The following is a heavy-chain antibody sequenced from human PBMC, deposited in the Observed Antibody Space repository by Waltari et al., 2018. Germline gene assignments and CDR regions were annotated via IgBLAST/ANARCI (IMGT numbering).Heavy chain of an antibody. CDR3: ARGGFLRPRFMDV. V-gene: IGHV4-34*02. CDR2: ISESGGT. J-gene: IGHJ6*03. D-gene: IGHD3-3*01. CDR1: RESFRGYF. Sequence: QVQLQQWGAGTGLLKPSETLYLTCAILRESFRGYFWTWIRQSPGRGREWIGDISESGGTNYNPSLKSRLTISIDTSKNQFFLRLTSLSAADTAVYYCARGGFLRPRFMDVWSRGTMVSVSS.